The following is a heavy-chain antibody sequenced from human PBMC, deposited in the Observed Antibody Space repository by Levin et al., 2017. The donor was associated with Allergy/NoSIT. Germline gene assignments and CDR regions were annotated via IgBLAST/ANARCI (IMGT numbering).Heavy chain of an antibody. J-gene: IGHJ4*02. CDR1: GYTFTSYY. CDR2: INPSGGST. Sequence: GESLKISCQASGYTFTSYYMHWLRQAPGQGLEWMGMINPSGGSTSYAQKFQGRVTMTRDTSTSTVYMELSSLRSEDTAFYYCARIGAYYYDTSVDFYDFWGQGTLVTVSS. CDR3: ARIGAYYYDTSVDFYDF. V-gene: IGHV1-46*01. D-gene: IGHD3-22*01.